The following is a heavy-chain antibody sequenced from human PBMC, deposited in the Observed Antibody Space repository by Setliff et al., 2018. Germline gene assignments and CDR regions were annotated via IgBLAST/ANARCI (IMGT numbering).Heavy chain of an antibody. V-gene: IGHV3-7*01. J-gene: IGHJ4*02. D-gene: IGHD3-10*01. Sequence: PGGSLRLSCAASGFTFSSYWMSWVRQAPGKGLEWVANINQDGSEKYYVDSLKGRFTISRDNAKNSLYLQMNSLRADDTAVYYCARPGRSNYWDSFDYWGQGTLVTVSS. CDR1: GFTFSSYW. CDR3: ARPGRSNYWDSFDY. CDR2: INQDGSEK.